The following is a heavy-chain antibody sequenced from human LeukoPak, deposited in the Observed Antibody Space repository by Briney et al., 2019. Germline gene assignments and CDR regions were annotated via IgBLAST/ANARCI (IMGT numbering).Heavy chain of an antibody. V-gene: IGHV3-23*01. CDR2: ISGSGDNS. Sequence: GASLRLSCAASGFTFSSYAMGWVRLAPGKGLEWVSLISGSGDNSYYADSVKGRFTISRDNSKNTLYLQMSSLRAEDTALYYCAKCLGDGTNYYFAHWGQGTLVTV. D-gene: IGHD4/OR15-4a*01. CDR1: GFTFSSYA. J-gene: IGHJ4*02. CDR3: AKCLGDGTNYYFAH.